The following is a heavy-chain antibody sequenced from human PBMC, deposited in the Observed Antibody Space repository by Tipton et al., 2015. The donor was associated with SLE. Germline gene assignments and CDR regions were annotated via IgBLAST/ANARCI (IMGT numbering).Heavy chain of an antibody. V-gene: IGHV4-59*01. D-gene: IGHD3-10*01. CDR3: ARDYYGSGFDAFDI. CDR1: GGSISTYY. Sequence: TLPLTCTVSGGSISTYYWSWIRQPPKQGLEWIGWIYHTGSTDYNPSLKSRVTISVDTSKNQFSLRLSSVTAADTAVYYCARDYYGSGFDAFDIWGQGTMVTVSS. J-gene: IGHJ3*02. CDR2: IYHTGST.